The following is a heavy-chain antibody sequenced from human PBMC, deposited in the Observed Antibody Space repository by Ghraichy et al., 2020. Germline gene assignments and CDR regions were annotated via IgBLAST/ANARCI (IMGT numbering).Heavy chain of an antibody. V-gene: IGHV1-46*03. CDR3: ARLDVVPAAIPGPADAFDI. D-gene: IGHD2-2*02. CDR1: GYTFTSYY. J-gene: IGHJ3*02. CDR2: INPSGGST. Sequence: ASVKFSCKASGYTFTSYYMHWVRQAPGQGLEWMGIINPSGGSTSYAQKFQGRVTMTRDTSTSTVYMELSSLRSEDTAVYYCARLDVVPAAIPGPADAFDIWGQGTMVTVSS.